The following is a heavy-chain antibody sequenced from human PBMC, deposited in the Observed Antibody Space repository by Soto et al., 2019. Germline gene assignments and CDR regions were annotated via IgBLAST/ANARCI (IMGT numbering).Heavy chain of an antibody. CDR2: IIPIFGTA. D-gene: IGHD5-18*01. CDR3: ARSGEEYSYGFYYYGMDV. CDR1: GGTFSSYA. J-gene: IGHJ6*02. V-gene: IGHV1-69*13. Sequence: SVKVSCKASGGTFSSYAISWVRQAPGQGLEWMGGIIPIFGTANYAQKFQGRVTITADESTSTAYMELSSLRSEDTAVYYCARSGEEYSYGFYYYGMDVWGQGTTVTVSS.